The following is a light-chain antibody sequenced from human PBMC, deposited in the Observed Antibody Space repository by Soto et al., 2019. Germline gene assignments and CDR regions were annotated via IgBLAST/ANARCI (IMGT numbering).Light chain of an antibody. Sequence: EIVMTQSPATLSMSPGERATLSCRASQSVGTNLAWFQQKPCQAPRLLMYGASTWASGIPARFSGSGSGTDFTLTISSLQSEDFAVYYCQQYSIWRTFGQGTKVDIK. CDR3: QQYSIWRT. V-gene: IGKV3-15*01. J-gene: IGKJ1*01. CDR1: QSVGTN. CDR2: GAS.